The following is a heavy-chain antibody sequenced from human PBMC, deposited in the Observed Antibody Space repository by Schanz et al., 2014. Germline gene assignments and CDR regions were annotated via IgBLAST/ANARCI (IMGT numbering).Heavy chain of an antibody. CDR3: ARGTDWNLHY. J-gene: IGHJ4*02. CDR2: IYSGIGA. V-gene: IGHV3-66*01. D-gene: IGHD1-1*01. CDR1: GFTFSKYW. Sequence: EVQLVESGGGLVQPGGSLRLSCGGSGFTFSKYWMSWVRQAPGKGLEWVSVIYSGIGAYYADSVKGRFTVSRDSGQNSLYLQMNSLRAGDTAVYYCARGTDWNLHYWGQGALVTVSS.